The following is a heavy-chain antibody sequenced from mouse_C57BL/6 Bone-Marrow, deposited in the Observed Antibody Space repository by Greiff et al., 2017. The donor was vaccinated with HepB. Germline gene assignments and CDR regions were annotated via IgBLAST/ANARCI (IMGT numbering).Heavy chain of an antibody. CDR3: VRMAITTVVAKDWYFDV. V-gene: IGHV10-3*01. D-gene: IGHD1-1*01. CDR2: IRSKSSNYAT. Sequence: EVKLVESGGGLVQPKGSLKLSCAASGFTFNTYAMHWVRQAPGKGLEWVARIRSKSSNYATYYADSVKDRFTISRDDSQSMLYLQMNNLKTEDTAMYYCVRMAITTVVAKDWYFDVWGTGTTVTVSS. CDR1: GFTFNTYA. J-gene: IGHJ1*03.